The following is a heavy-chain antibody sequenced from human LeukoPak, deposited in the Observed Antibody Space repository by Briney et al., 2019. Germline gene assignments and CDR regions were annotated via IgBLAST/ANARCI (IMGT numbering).Heavy chain of an antibody. Sequence: PGGSLRLSCAASGFTFSSYSMNWVRQAPGKGLEWVSSISSSSSYIYYADSVEGRFTISRDNAKNSLYLQMNSLRAEDTAVYYCARAKKRITMIVVARDCGMDVWGQGTTVTVSS. CDR1: GFTFSSYS. J-gene: IGHJ6*02. CDR2: ISSSSSYI. D-gene: IGHD3-22*01. CDR3: ARAKKRITMIVVARDCGMDV. V-gene: IGHV3-21*01.